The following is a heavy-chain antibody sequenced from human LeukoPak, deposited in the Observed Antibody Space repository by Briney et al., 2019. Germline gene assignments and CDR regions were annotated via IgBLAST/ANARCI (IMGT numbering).Heavy chain of an antibody. V-gene: IGHV1-69*04. CDR1: GGTFSSYA. Sequence: SVRVSCKASGGTFSSYAISWVRQAPGQGLEWMGRIIPILGIANYAQKFQGRVTITADKSTSTAYMELSSLRSEDTAVYYCAGSHYYDSSGYYYVVGYFDYWGQGTLVIVSS. CDR3: AGSHYYDSSGYYYVVGYFDY. CDR2: IIPILGIA. D-gene: IGHD3-22*01. J-gene: IGHJ4*02.